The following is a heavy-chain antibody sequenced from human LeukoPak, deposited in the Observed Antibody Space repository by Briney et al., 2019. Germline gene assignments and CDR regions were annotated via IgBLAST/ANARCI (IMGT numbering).Heavy chain of an antibody. J-gene: IGHJ3*02. V-gene: IGHV1-69*04. CDR1: GGTFSSYA. Sequence: SVKVSCKASGGTFSSYAISWVRQAPGQGLEWMGRIIPILGIANYAQKFQGRVTITADKSTSTAYMELSSLRSEDTAVYYCARDCSSTSCYRPRAFDIWGQGTMVTVSS. CDR2: IIPILGIA. D-gene: IGHD2-2*02. CDR3: ARDCSSTSCYRPRAFDI.